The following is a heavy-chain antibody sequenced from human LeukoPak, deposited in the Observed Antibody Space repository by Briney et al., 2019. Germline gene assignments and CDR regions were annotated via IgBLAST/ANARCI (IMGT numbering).Heavy chain of an antibody. J-gene: IGHJ4*02. CDR2: ISGSGGST. V-gene: IGHV3-23*01. Sequence: GGSLRLSCAASGFTFSSYAMNWVRQAPGKGLEWVSGISGSGGSTYYADSVTGRFTISRDNAKNSLHLQMNSLRAEDTAVYYCARDLSVAGTIDYWGQGTLVTVSS. D-gene: IGHD6-19*01. CDR1: GFTFSSYA. CDR3: ARDLSVAGTIDY.